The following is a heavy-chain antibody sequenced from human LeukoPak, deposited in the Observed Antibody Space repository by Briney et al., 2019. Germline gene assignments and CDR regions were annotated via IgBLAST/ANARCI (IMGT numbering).Heavy chain of an antibody. Sequence: SETLSLTCTASGDSISSYYWSWIRQPPGKGLEWIGYVYYSGNTNYNPSLKSRVTISIDTSKNQFSLKLSSVTAADTAVYYCARRNDFGIWGQGTMVTVSS. J-gene: IGHJ3*02. CDR1: GDSISSYY. V-gene: IGHV4-59*08. CDR3: ARRNDFGI. CDR2: VYYSGNT.